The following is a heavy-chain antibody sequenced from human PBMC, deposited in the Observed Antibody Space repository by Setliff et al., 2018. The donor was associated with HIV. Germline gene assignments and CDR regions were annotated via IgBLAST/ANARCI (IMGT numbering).Heavy chain of an antibody. D-gene: IGHD4-4*01. CDR3: ARSPTSNYLYYFDF. J-gene: IGHJ4*02. CDR1: GGSISSSHYY. Sequence: SETLSLTCTVSGGSISSSHYYWGWIRQPPGKGLEWIGSVHYSGSTYYNPSLKSRGTISADTSKNQFSLKLSSVTAADTAVYYCARSPTSNYLYYFDFWGQGTLVTVSS. V-gene: IGHV4-39*01. CDR2: VHYSGST.